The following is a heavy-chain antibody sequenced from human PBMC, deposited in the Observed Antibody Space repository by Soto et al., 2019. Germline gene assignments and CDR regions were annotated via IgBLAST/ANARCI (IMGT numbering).Heavy chain of an antibody. D-gene: IGHD2-2*01. V-gene: IGHV3-7*01. CDR2: ISQDGSES. CDR3: ARPARECSSPGCAN. Sequence: GGSLRLSCVVSGLTFSSYLMSWVRQAPGKGLEWVANISQDGSESYYVDSVKGRFTISRDNAKNSLYLQMTSLRAEDTAVYYCARPARECSSPGCANWGQGTLVTVSS. J-gene: IGHJ4*02. CDR1: GLTFSSYL.